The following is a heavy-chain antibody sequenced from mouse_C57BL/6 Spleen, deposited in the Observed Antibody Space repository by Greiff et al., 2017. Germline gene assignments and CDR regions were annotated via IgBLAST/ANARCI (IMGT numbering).Heavy chain of an antibody. CDR2: INPGSGGT. D-gene: IGHD2-5*01. CDR1: GYAFTNYL. CDR3: ARSRSNAWFAY. V-gene: IGHV1-54*01. J-gene: IGHJ3*01. Sequence: QVQLKQSGAELVRPGTSVKVSCKASGYAFTNYLIEWVKQRPGQGLEWIGVINPGSGGTNYNEKFKGKATLTADKSSSTAYMQLSSLTSEDSAVYFCARSRSNAWFAYWGQGTLVTVSA.